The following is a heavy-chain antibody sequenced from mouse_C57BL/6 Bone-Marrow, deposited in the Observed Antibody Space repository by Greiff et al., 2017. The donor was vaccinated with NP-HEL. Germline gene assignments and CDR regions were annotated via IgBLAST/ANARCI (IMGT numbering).Heavy chain of an antibody. CDR1: GFTFNTYA. V-gene: IGHV10-3*01. J-gene: IGHJ4*01. D-gene: IGHD2-4*01. CDR3: VRYDYGVGYYAMDY. CDR2: IRSKSSTYAT. Sequence: EVQLVESGGGLVQPKGSLKLSCAASGFTFNTYAMHWVRQAPGKGLEWVARIRSKSSTYATYYADSVKDSFTISRDDPQSMLYLQMNNRKTAETAMYYCVRYDYGVGYYAMDYWGQGTSVTVSS.